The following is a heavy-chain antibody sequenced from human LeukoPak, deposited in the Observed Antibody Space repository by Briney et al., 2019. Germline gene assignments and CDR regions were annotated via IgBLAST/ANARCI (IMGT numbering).Heavy chain of an antibody. D-gene: IGHD2-15*01. J-gene: IGHJ5*02. CDR2: INPSGGST. CDR1: GYTFTSYY. Sequence: ASVKVSCKASGYTFTSYYMHWVRQAPGQGLEWMGIINPSGGSTSYAQKFQGRVTMTRDTSISTAYMELSRLRSDDTAVYYCAREDKAWFDPRGQGTLVIVSS. V-gene: IGHV1-46*01. CDR3: AREDKAWFDP.